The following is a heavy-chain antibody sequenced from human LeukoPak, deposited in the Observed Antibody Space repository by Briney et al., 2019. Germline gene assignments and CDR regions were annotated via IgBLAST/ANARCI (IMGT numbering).Heavy chain of an antibody. CDR2: IYYSGRP. V-gene: IGHV4-30-4*08. CDR3: ARASVLYDFWSGYAAFDY. CDR1: GGSISSGDYC. J-gene: IGHJ4*02. D-gene: IGHD3-3*01. Sequence: SQTLSLTCTVSGGSISSGDYCWSWIRQPPGKGLGWIGYIYYSGRPYYNPPLKSRVTISVDPSKNQFSLKLSSVTAADTAVYYCARASVLYDFWSGYAAFDYWGQGTLVTVSS.